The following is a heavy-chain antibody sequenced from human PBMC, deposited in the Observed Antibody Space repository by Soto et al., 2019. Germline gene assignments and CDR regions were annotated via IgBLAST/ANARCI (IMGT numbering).Heavy chain of an antibody. CDR3: AKNFRQQPMFLFYLDV. CDR2: ISYDGVNE. CDR1: GFTFSNYG. Sequence: QLQLVESGGGVVQPGRSLRLSCAGSGFTFSNYGMYWVRQTPGKGLEWVAAISYDGVNEYYADSVRGRCTISRDNFRTTLALHMNSLREADTALYYCAKNFRQQPMFLFYLDVWGKGTTVSVSS. V-gene: IGHV3-30*18. D-gene: IGHD6-13*01. J-gene: IGHJ6*03.